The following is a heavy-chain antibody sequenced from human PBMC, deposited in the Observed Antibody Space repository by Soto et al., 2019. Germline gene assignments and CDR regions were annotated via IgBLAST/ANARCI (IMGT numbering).Heavy chain of an antibody. CDR2: IDPSDSQT. CDR3: ARQIYDSDTGPNCQYYFDS. CDR1: GYNFAGYW. J-gene: IGHJ4*02. D-gene: IGHD3-22*01. Sequence: PXESLKISCKGSGYNFAGYWITWVRRNPGKGLEWMGRIDPSDSQTYYSPSFRGHVTISVTKSITTVFLQWSSLRASDTAMYYCARQIYDSDTGPNCQYYFDSWGQGTPVTVSS. V-gene: IGHV5-10-1*01.